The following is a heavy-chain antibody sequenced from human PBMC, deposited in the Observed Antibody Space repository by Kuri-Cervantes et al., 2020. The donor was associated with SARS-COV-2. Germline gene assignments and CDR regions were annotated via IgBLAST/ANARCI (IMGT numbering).Heavy chain of an antibody. CDR3: AKDLVGATYDAFDI. J-gene: IGHJ3*02. CDR2: ISANGGRT. D-gene: IGHD1-26*01. CDR1: GFNFGNYA. Sequence: GGSLRLSCAASGFNFGNYAMTWVRQAPGKGLEWVSFISANGGRTYYADSVKGRFTVSRDNSKNTLYLQMNSLRGDDTAVYYCAKDLVGATYDAFDIWGQGTMVTVSS. V-gene: IGHV3-23*01.